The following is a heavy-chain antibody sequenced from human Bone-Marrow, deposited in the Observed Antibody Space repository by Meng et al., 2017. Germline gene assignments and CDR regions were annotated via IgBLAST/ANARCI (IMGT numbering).Heavy chain of an antibody. CDR3: ARVRVEYWYFDL. Sequence: LQGSCPGLVKPSGTPSLTCTFSGGSISSSSYYWCWIRQPPGKGLEWIGSIYYSGSTYYNPSLKSRVTISVDKSKNQFSLKLSSVTAADTAVYYCARVRVEYWYFDLWGRGTLVTVSS. CDR2: IYYSGST. CDR1: GGSISSSSYY. J-gene: IGHJ2*01. V-gene: IGHV4-39*07.